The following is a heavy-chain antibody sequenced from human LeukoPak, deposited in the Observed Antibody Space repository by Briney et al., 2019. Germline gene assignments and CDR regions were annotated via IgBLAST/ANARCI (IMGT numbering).Heavy chain of an antibody. J-gene: IGHJ4*02. CDR1: GGSMSGHF. D-gene: IGHD3-9*01. CDR3: ARDPGDTDWYNFDF. V-gene: IGHV4-59*11. CDR2: IHSSGST. Sequence: PSDTLSLTCTVSGGSMSGHFWSWFRRPPGKGLENIGYIHSSGSTNYNPSYKSRVTVSLEMSKNQFSLSLSSVTAADTAVYYCARDPGDTDWYNFDFRGQGILVTVSS.